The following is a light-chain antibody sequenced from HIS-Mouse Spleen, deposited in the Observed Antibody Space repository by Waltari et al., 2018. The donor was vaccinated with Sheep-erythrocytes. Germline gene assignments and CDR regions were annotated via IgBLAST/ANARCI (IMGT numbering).Light chain of an antibody. Sequence: QSVLTQPPSVSEAPRQRVTISCSGSSSNIGNNAVNWYQQLPGKAPKLLIYYDDLLPPGVSDRFPGSKSGTSASLAISGLQSEDEADYYCAAWDDSLNGPVFGGGTKLTVL. J-gene: IGLJ3*02. CDR1: SSNIGNNA. CDR3: AAWDDSLNGPV. V-gene: IGLV1-36*01. CDR2: YDD.